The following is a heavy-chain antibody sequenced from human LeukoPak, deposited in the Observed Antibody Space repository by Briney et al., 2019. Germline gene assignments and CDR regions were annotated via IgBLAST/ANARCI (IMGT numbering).Heavy chain of an antibody. J-gene: IGHJ6*03. Sequence: PGGSLRLSCEASGFTFKNAWMIWVRQAPGKGLEWVTAISYDGSNKYYADSVKGRFTISRDNSKNTLYVQMNSLRAEDTAVYYCAKEGYSRGYYSYYYMDVWGKGTTVTVSS. V-gene: IGHV3-30*18. CDR2: ISYDGSNK. CDR1: GFTFKNAW. CDR3: AKEGYSRGYYSYYYMDV. D-gene: IGHD6-13*01.